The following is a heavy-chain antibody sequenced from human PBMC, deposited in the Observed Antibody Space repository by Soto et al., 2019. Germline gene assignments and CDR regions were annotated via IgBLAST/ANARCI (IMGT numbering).Heavy chain of an antibody. D-gene: IGHD3-22*01. CDR1: GGSFSGYY. J-gene: IGHJ4*02. CDR2: INHSGST. CDR3: ARGPSDSSGYYFSFDY. Sequence: PSETLSLTCAVYGGSFSGYYWSWIRQPPGKGLEWIGEINHSGSTNYNPSLKSRVTISVDTSKNQFSLKLSSVTAADTAVYYCARGPSDSSGYYFSFDYWGQGTLVTVSS. V-gene: IGHV4-34*01.